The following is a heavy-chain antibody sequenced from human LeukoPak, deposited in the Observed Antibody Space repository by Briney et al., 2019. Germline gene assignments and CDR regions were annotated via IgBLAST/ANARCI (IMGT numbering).Heavy chain of an antibody. Sequence: GGSLRLSCAASGFTFSSYGMHWVRQAPGKGLEWVAFIRYDGSNKYYADSVKGRFTISRDNFKNTLYLQMNSLRAEDTAVYYCAKDRGESSWQQTALDYWGQGTLVTVSS. D-gene: IGHD6-13*01. CDR2: IRYDGSNK. CDR1: GFTFSSYG. V-gene: IGHV3-30*02. J-gene: IGHJ4*02. CDR3: AKDRGESSWQQTALDY.